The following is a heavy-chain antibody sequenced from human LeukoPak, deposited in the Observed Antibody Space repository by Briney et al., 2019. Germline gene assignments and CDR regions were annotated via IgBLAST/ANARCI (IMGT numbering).Heavy chain of an antibody. CDR3: ARAGRPPPPTHYYYGMDV. J-gene: IGHJ6*02. CDR2: IKQDGSEK. Sequence: GGSLRLSCAASGFTFSSYWMSWVRQAPGKGLEWVANIKQDGSEKYYVDSVKGRFTISRDNAKNSLYLQMNSLRAEDTAVYYCARAGRPPPPTHYYYGMDVWGQGTTVTVSS. D-gene: IGHD2-15*01. CDR1: GFTFSSYW. V-gene: IGHV3-7*03.